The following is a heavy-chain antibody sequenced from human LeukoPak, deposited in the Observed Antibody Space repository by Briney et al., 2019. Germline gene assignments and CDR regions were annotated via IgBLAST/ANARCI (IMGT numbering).Heavy chain of an antibody. J-gene: IGHJ6*02. CDR3: ARSEGLDGYNYLGYYYGMDV. Sequence: PSETLSLTCTVSGGSISSYYWSWIRQPPGKGLEWIGYIYYSGSTNYNPSLKSRVTISVDTSKNQFPLKLSSVTAADTAVYYCARSEGLDGYNYLGYYYGMDVWGQGTTVTVSS. D-gene: IGHD5-24*01. V-gene: IGHV4-59*01. CDR2: IYYSGST. CDR1: GGSISSYY.